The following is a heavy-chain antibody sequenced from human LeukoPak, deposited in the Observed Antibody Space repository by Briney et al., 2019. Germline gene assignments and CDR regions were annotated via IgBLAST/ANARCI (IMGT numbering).Heavy chain of an antibody. CDR3: AKAPVTTCRGAFCYPFDY. J-gene: IGHJ4*02. D-gene: IGHD2-15*01. CDR2: ISDTGNT. CDR1: GFTLSSYA. V-gene: IGHV3-23*01. Sequence: GGSLRLSCAASGFTLSSYAVSWVRQAPGKGLEWVSAISDTGNTYHADSVRGRFTISRDSSKNTLFLQMNRLRPEDAAVYYCAKAPVTTCRGAFCYPFDYWGLGTLVTVSS.